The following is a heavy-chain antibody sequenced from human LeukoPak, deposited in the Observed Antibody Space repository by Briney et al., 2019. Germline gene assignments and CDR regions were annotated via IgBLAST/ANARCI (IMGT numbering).Heavy chain of an antibody. D-gene: IGHD3-9*01. J-gene: IGHJ4*02. CDR3: AKDTMFYDILTGYPHFDY. CDR1: GFTFSNYA. V-gene: IGHV3-23*01. CDR2: ISGNGGST. Sequence: GGSLRLSCAASGFTFSNYAMSWVPQAPGKGLEWVSAISGNGGSTYYADSVKGRFTISRDNSKNTLYLHMNSLRAEDTAVYYCAKDTMFYDILTGYPHFDYWGQGTLVTVSS.